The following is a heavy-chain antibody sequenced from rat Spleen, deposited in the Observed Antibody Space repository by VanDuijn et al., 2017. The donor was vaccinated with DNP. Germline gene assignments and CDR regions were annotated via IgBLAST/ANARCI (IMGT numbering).Heavy chain of an antibody. J-gene: IGHJ4*01. Sequence: VQLQESGPGLVKPSQSLSLTCSVTGYSITSNYWGWIRKFPGNKMEWMGYISYSGSTSYNPSLKRRISITRDTSKNQFFLQLNSVTTEDTATYYCARHRTIMPYYYAMDAWGQGASVTVSS. CDR3: ARHRTIMPYYYAMDA. D-gene: IGHD1-12*01. V-gene: IGHV3-1*01. CDR1: GYSITSNY. CDR2: ISYSGST.